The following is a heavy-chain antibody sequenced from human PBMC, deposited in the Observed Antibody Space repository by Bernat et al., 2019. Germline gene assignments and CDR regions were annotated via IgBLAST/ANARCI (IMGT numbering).Heavy chain of an antibody. CDR3: TTGYGSDWCG. Sequence: QMEESGGGLVKPGGSLRLSCVASGFQISDAWVSWVRQAPGKGLEWIANIKRKIDGETIDYAAPVKGRFSISRDDSKNTAFLQMNSLKTEDTAVYFCTTGYGSDWCGWGQGTLVTVSS. D-gene: IGHD6-13*01. J-gene: IGHJ4*02. V-gene: IGHV3-15*01. CDR2: IKRKIDGETI. CDR1: GFQISDAW.